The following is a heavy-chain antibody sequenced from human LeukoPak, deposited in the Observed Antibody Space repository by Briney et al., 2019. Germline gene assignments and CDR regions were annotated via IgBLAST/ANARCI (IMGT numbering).Heavy chain of an antibody. CDR1: GGSITSSIDY. J-gene: IGHJ6*02. CDR2: IYYSTST. V-gene: IGHV4-39*01. CDR3: ARHQCSGTRCYNFYFYGMDV. Sequence: SETLSLTCTVSGGSITSSIDYWDWVRQPPGKGLEWIATIYYSTSTQYNPSLKSRVTMSVDTSKNQFSLKLSSMTAADTAVYYCARHQCSGTRCYNFYFYGMDVWGQGTTVTVSS. D-gene: IGHD2-2*02.